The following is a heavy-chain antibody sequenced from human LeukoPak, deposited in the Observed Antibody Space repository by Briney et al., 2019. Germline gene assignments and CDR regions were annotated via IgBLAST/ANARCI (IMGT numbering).Heavy chain of an antibody. V-gene: IGHV4-39*01. CDR1: GVSISSGSYY. CDR3: ARHPRSRGYNYGFDAFNI. Sequence: PSETLSLTCSVSGVSISSGSYYWGWIRQPPGKGLEWIATIYDSGTTYYNPSLKSRVTISIDTSKNQFSLKLSSVTAADTAVYYCARHPRSRGYNYGFDAFNIWGQGTMVTVSS. J-gene: IGHJ3*02. D-gene: IGHD5-18*01. CDR2: IYDSGTT.